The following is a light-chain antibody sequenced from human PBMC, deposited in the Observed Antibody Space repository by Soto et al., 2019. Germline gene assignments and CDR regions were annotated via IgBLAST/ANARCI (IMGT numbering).Light chain of an antibody. V-gene: IGKV1-5*03. J-gene: IGKJ1*01. CDR3: QQYDSYPWT. CDR1: QSVNRW. Sequence: DIQMTQSPSTLSASVGDRVTITCRASQSVNRWLAWYQQTPGKAPKLLIYKTSSLQSGVPSRFSGSGSGTQFTLTISSLQPDDFATYYCQQYDSYPWTFGQGTKVGIK. CDR2: KTS.